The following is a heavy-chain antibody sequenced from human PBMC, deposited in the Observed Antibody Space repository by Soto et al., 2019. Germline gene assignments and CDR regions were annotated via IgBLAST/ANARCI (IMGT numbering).Heavy chain of an antibody. CDR3: ARIRPLDYGDYVRAFDI. V-gene: IGHV4-30-2*01. CDR1: VGSISSGGYS. Sequence: TLSLTCAVCVGSISSGGYSWTWIRQPPGKGLEWIGYIYHSGSTYYNPSLNSRVTISVDRSKNQFSLKLISVTAADTAVYYCARIRPLDYGDYVRAFDIWRQGTMVTVSS. CDR2: IYHSGST. D-gene: IGHD4-17*01. J-gene: IGHJ3*02.